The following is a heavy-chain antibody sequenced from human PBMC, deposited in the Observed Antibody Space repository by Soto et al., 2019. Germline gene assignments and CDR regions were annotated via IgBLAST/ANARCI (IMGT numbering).Heavy chain of an antibody. V-gene: IGHV1-69-2*01. CDR2: VDSADGET. J-gene: IGHJ6*02. CDR3: GTVGRLGSTGASTYGMDV. Sequence: EVQLVQSGAEVKKPGATVKLSCKVSGYTFTDYYVHWVQQAPGKGLEWMGLVDSADGETIYAEKFQGRVTMTADTSTDQAYMGLTSLRSEDAAVDYCGTVGRLGSTGASTYGMDVWGQGTTVTVSS. D-gene: IGHD1-26*01. CDR1: GYTFTDYY.